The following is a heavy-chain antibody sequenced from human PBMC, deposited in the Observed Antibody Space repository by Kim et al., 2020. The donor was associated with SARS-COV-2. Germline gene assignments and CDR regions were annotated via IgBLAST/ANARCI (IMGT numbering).Heavy chain of an antibody. CDR2: ISGSGGST. CDR1: GFTFSSYA. CDR3: ASNSRSSTSRGRNDDAFDI. V-gene: IGHV3-23*01. D-gene: IGHD2-2*01. Sequence: GGSLRLSCAASGFTFSSYAMSWVRQAPGKGLEWVSAISGSGGSTYYADSVKGRFTISRDNSKNTLYLQMNSLRAEDTAVYYCASNSRSSTSRGRNDDAFDIWGQGTMVTVSS. J-gene: IGHJ3*02.